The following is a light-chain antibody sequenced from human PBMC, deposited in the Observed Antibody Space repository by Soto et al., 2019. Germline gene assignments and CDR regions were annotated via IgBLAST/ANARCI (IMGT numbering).Light chain of an antibody. CDR2: AAS. CDR1: HSVSSN. Sequence: EIVMTQSPATLSASPGERATLSCRASHSVSSNLAWYQQKGGQAPRLLIYAASSRATGIPDRFTGSGSGTDFTLTINGVEPEDFAVYYCQQYLSSRTFGQGTKVDIK. V-gene: IGKV3-20*01. J-gene: IGKJ1*01. CDR3: QQYLSSRT.